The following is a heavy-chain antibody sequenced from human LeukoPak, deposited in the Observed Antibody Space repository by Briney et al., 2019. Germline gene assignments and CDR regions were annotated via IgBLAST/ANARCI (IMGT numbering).Heavy chain of an antibody. CDR3: ARGWSGGDDN. CDR2: INPATGGT. D-gene: IGHD3-3*01. Sequence: ASVKVSCKTSGYIFSGHHLHWRRQAPGQEPEWMGWINPATGGTQYKQKFQGRITVTRDTSIRTTYMELSSRTSGDTAVYYCARGWSGGDDNWGQGTLVTVSS. CDR1: GYIFSGHH. V-gene: IGHV1-2*02. J-gene: IGHJ4*02.